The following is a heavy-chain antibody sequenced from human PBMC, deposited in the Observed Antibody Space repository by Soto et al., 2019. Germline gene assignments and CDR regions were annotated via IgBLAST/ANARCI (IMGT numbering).Heavy chain of an antibody. CDR2: ISYDGSNK. CDR1: GFTFSSYG. CDR3: AKDSRDGYKYADY. V-gene: IGHV3-30*18. Sequence: GGSLRLSCAASGFTFSSYGMHWVRQAPGKGLEWVAVISYDGSNKYYADSVKGRFTISRDNSKNTLYLQMNSLRAEDTAVYYWAKDSRDGYKYADYWGQGTLVTVSS. J-gene: IGHJ4*02. D-gene: IGHD5-12*01.